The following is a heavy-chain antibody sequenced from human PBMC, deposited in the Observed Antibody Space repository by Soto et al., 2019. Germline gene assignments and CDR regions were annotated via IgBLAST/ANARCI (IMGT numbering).Heavy chain of an antibody. V-gene: IGHV3-30-3*01. CDR1: GFTFSSYA. Sequence: QVQLVESGGGVVQPGRSLRLSCADYGFTFSSYAMHWVRQAPGKGLEWVAVISYDGSNKYYADSVKGRFTISRDNSKNTLYLQMNSLRAEDTAVYYCARDGYGMDVWGQGTTVTVSS. CDR2: ISYDGSNK. J-gene: IGHJ6*02. CDR3: ARDGYGMDV.